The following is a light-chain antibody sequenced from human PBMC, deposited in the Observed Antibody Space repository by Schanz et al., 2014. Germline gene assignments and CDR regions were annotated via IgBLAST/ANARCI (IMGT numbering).Light chain of an antibody. J-gene: IGLJ2*01. CDR1: SSDVGRYNR. Sequence: QSALTQPPSVSGSPGQSVTISCTGSSSDVGRYNRVSWFQQPPGTAPKLIIYEVTYRPSGVPDRFSGSKSGSTASLTISGLQAEDEAHYYCSSYAGSSTVVFGGGTKLTVL. CDR3: SSYAGSSTVV. CDR2: EVT. V-gene: IGLV2-18*02.